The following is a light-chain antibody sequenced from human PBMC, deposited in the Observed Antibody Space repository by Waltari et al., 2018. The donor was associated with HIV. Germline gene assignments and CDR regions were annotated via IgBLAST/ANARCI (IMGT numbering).Light chain of an antibody. CDR3: SSYTDFNTPHV. CDR1: STDISGYVY. J-gene: IGLJ1*01. V-gene: IGLV2-8*01. CDR2: EVN. Sequence: QSALTQPPSASGSLGQSVTISCTGTSTDISGYVYISWYQQHPGKAPNLLIYEVNKRPSGVPDRFAASRSDNRASLTVSGLQYEDEAEYYCSSYTDFNTPHVFGTGTKVTVL.